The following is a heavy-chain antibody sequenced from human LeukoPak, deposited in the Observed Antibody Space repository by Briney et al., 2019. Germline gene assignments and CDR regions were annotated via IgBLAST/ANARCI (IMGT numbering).Heavy chain of an antibody. CDR2: ICSSGAST. J-gene: IGHJ4*02. V-gene: IGHV3-64D*09. D-gene: IGHD1-26*01. Sequence: PGGALRHSCLPSGFTFSIYVMYWVCQAPGEGGEYVLAICSSGASTYYASSINGIFIISRDNSNTTLSLKMSSLRAETTAVYYCVKGHLVWELGDYFDYWGQGTLVTVSS. CDR3: VKGHLVWELGDYFDY. CDR1: GFTFSIYV.